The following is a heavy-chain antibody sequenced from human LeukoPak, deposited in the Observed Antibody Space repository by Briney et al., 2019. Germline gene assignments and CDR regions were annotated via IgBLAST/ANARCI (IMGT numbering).Heavy chain of an antibody. CDR2: ILNDGSQE. V-gene: IGHV3-33*01. Sequence: GGSLRLSCAASGFTFSSYGMHWVRQAPGKGLEWVAVILNDGSQEKYADSVKGRFTISRDNSKNTLFLQMNSLRAEDTAVYYCARDDALGDNALDIRGQGTMVTVSS. J-gene: IGHJ3*02. D-gene: IGHD3-16*01. CDR1: GFTFSSYG. CDR3: ARDDALGDNALDI.